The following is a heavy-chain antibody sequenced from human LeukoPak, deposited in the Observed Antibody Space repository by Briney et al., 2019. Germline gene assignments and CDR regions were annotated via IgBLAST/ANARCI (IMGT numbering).Heavy chain of an antibody. J-gene: IGHJ3*02. CDR2: ISYDESNK. CDR1: GFTFSSYA. CDR3: ARSYYYGSGSYYNPGPYDAFDI. Sequence: PGGSLRLSCAASGFTFSSYAMHWVRQAPGKGLEWVAVISYDESNKYYADSVKGRFTISRDNSKNTLYLQMNSLRAEDTAVYYCARSYYYGSGSYYNPGPYDAFDIWGQGTMVTVSS. V-gene: IGHV3-30*04. D-gene: IGHD3-10*01.